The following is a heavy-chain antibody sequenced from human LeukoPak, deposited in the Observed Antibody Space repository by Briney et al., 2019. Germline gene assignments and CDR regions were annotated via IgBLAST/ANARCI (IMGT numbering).Heavy chain of an antibody. CDR2: IKQDGSEK. J-gene: IGHJ5*02. V-gene: IGHV3-7*01. CDR3: ARDFGRIAVALNWFDP. D-gene: IGHD6-19*01. Sequence: GGSLRLSCAASGFTFSSYWMSWVRQAPGKGLERVANIKQDGSEKYYVDSVKGRFTISRDNAKNSLYLQMNSLRAEDTAVYYCARDFGRIAVALNWFDPWGQGTLVTVSS. CDR1: GFTFSSYW.